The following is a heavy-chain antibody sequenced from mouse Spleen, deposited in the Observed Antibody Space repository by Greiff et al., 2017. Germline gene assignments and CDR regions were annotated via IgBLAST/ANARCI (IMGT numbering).Heavy chain of an antibody. CDR1: GFSLTNSG. Sequence: QVQLKQSGPGLVAPSQSLSITCTVSGFSLTNSGVHWVRQSPGKGLEWLGVIWGDGSTNYNSAFKSRLSISKDNSKSQVFLKMNSLQTDDTARYYCAKPNYSAWFAYWGQGTLVTVSA. CDR3: AKPNYSAWFAY. CDR2: IWGDGST. D-gene: IGHD1-1*02. V-gene: IGHV2-6-6*01. J-gene: IGHJ3*01.